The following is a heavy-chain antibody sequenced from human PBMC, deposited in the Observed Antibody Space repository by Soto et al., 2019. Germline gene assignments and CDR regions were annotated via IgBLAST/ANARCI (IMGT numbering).Heavy chain of an antibody. Sequence: QVQLQESGPGLVKPSQTLSLTCTVSGGSISSGGYYWSWIRQHPGKGLEWIGYIYYSGSTYYNPSLKSRVTISVDTSKNQFSLKLSSVTAADTAVYYCARGRTIFGVVRSRPINWFDPWGQGTLVTVSS. CDR1: GGSISSGGYY. V-gene: IGHV4-31*03. J-gene: IGHJ5*02. CDR2: IYYSGST. CDR3: ARGRTIFGVVRSRPINWFDP. D-gene: IGHD3-3*01.